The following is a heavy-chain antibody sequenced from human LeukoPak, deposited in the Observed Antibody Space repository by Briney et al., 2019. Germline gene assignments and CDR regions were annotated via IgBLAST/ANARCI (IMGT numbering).Heavy chain of an antibody. CDR2: ISGSGGST. Sequence: PGGSLRLSCAASGFTFSSYSMNWVRQAPGKGLEWVSAISGSGGSTYYADSVKGRFTISRDNSKNTLYLQMNSLRAEDTAVYYCAKRYAVAVAAYYYFDYWGQGTLVTVSS. D-gene: IGHD6-19*01. CDR3: AKRYAVAVAAYYYFDY. V-gene: IGHV3-23*01. J-gene: IGHJ4*02. CDR1: GFTFSSYS.